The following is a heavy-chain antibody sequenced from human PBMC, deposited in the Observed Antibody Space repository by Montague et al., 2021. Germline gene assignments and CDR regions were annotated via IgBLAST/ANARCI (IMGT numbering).Heavy chain of an antibody. CDR3: ARGDYYGSGSYYSFDY. CDR2: IIPMLGTT. Sequence: SVKVSCTASGGTFSSYAISWVRQAPGQGLEWMGGIIPMLGTTNYXQKFQGRVTITAAESTSTAYMELSSLRSEDTAVYYCARGDYYGSGSYYSFDYWGQGTLVTVSS. V-gene: IGHV1-69*13. J-gene: IGHJ4*02. CDR1: GGTFSSYA. D-gene: IGHD3-10*01.